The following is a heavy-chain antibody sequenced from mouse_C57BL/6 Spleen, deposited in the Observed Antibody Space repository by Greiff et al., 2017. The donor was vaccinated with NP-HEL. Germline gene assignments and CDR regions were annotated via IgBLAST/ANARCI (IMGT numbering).Heavy chain of an antibody. Sequence: VQLQQSGPELVKPGASVKMSCKASGYTFTDYNMHWVKQSHGKSLEWIGYINPNNGGTSYNQKFKGKATLTVNKSSSTDYIELRSLTSEDSSVSYCARGGDYSNSRYFDVWGTGTTVTVSS. CDR3: ARGGDYSNSRYFDV. CDR1: GYTFTDYN. V-gene: IGHV1-22*01. D-gene: IGHD2-5*01. J-gene: IGHJ1*03. CDR2: INPNNGGT.